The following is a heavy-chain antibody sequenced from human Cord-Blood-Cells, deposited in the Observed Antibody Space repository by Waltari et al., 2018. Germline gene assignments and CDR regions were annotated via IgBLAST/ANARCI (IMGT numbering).Heavy chain of an antibody. V-gene: IGHV3-53*02. CDR3: ARGYGGFDY. Sequence: EVQLVETGGGMIQPGGSLRLSCAASGFTVSSNYMSWVRQAPGKGLGGVSVIYRGVSTYYADSVKGRFTISRDNSKNTLYLQMNSLRAEDTAVYYCARGYGGFDYWGQGTLVTVSS. J-gene: IGHJ4*02. CDR1: GFTVSSNY. CDR2: IYRGVST. D-gene: IGHD1-1*01.